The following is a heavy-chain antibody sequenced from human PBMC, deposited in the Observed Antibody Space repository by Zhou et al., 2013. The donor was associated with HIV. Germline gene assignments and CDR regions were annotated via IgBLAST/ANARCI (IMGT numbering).Heavy chain of an antibody. J-gene: IGHJ4*02. V-gene: IGHV1-18*01. D-gene: IGHD3-16*01. CDR2: LSAHNGNT. CDR1: GYTFRTYG. CDR3: AKVVHYYDGWGLDS. Sequence: QVQLVQSGAEVKKPGASVKVSCKASGYTFRTYGLAWVRQAPGQGLEWMGWLSAHNGNTNYAQKFQDRITISTDTSAKTAYLQLRSLKSDDTATYYCAKVVHYYDGWGLDSWGQGTLVTV.